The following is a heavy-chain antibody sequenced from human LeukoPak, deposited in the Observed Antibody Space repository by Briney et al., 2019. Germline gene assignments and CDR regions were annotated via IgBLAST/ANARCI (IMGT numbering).Heavy chain of an antibody. V-gene: IGHV4-34*01. D-gene: IGHD6-19*01. CDR1: GGSFSGYY. Sequence: SETLSLTCAVYGGSFSGYYWSWIRQPPGKGLEWIGEINHSGSTNYNPSLKSRVTISVDTSRNQFSLKLSSVTAADTAVYYCARGRYSSGWYDYWGQGTLVTVSS. CDR2: INHSGST. CDR3: ARGRYSSGWYDY. J-gene: IGHJ4*02.